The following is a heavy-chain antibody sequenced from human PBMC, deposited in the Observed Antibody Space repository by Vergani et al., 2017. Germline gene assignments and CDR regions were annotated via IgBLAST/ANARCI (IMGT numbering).Heavy chain of an antibody. CDR3: ARVNSETNGHLYYYYYMDV. CDR1: GGSFTSYH. J-gene: IGHJ6*03. CDR2: IDHTGRP. V-gene: IGHV4-34*01. D-gene: IGHD2-8*01. Sequence: QVQLQQWGGGLLKPSETLSLTCVVNGGSFTSYHWTWIRQSPAEGLEWVGDIDHTGRPDYNPSLKSRLTISVDKSRNQFSLTLNSVTATDTAIYFCARVNSETNGHLYYYYYMDVWGQGTAVTVS.